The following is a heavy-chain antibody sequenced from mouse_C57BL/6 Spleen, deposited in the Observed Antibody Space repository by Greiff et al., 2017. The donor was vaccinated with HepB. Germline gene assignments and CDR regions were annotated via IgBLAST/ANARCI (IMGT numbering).Heavy chain of an antibody. CDR3: ARGYYGDWYFDV. V-gene: IGHV1-81*01. J-gene: IGHJ1*03. D-gene: IGHD1-1*01. CDR2: IYPSDSYT. CDR1: GYTFTSYG. Sequence: QVQLQQSGAELARPGASVKLSCKASGYTFTSYGISWVKQRTGQGLEWIGEIYPSDSYTNYNQKFKGKSTLTVDKSSSIAYMQLSSLTSEDSAVYYCARGYYGDWYFDVWGTGTTVTVSS.